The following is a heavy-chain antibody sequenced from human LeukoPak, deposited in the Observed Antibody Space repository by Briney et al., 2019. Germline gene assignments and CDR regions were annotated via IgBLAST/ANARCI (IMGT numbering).Heavy chain of an antibody. Sequence: RGSLRLSCATSGFTFSTYAMTWVRQAPGKGLEWVSTISGSGGSTYYADSVKGRFTISRDNSNNTLYLQMNSLRAEDTAVYYCAKEGNYRAFDYWGQGALVTVSS. J-gene: IGHJ4*02. D-gene: IGHD1-1*01. CDR2: ISGSGGST. V-gene: IGHV3-23*01. CDR1: GFTFSTYA. CDR3: AKEGNYRAFDY.